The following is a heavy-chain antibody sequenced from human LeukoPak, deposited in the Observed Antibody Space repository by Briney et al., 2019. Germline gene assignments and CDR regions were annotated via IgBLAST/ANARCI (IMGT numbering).Heavy chain of an antibody. CDR1: GYSFSNDW. D-gene: IGHD2-2*02. CDR3: ARHQSIPYGMDV. J-gene: IGHJ6*02. V-gene: IGHV5-51*01. CDR2: IYPGDSDT. Sequence: GESLQISCKGSGYSFSNDWIAWVRQMPGKGLEWMGIIYPGDSDTRYSPSFQGQVTISADKSISTAYLQWSSLKASGTAMYYCARHQSIPYGMDVWGQGTTVTVSS.